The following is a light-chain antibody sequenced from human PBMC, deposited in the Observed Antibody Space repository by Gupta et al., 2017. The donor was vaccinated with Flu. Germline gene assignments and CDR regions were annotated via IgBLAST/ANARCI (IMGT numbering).Light chain of an antibody. Sequence: SALTQPASVSGSPGQSITISCTGTSSDVGGYTYVSWYQQHPGKAPKLMIYEVSNRPSGVSNRVSGSKSGNTASLTISGLQAEDEADYYCSSYTSSSTLRVFGGGTKLTVL. CDR3: SSYTSSSTLRV. CDR1: SSDVGGYTY. CDR2: EVS. J-gene: IGLJ3*02. V-gene: IGLV2-14*01.